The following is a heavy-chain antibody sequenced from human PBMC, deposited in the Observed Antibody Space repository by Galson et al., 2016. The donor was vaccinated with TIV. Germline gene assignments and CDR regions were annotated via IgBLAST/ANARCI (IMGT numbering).Heavy chain of an antibody. CDR2: IIAIFGTA. V-gene: IGHV1-69*13. Sequence: SVKASCKASGGIFRSDAISWVRQAPGQGLEWVGRIIAIFGTANYAQKFQGRVTITADESTNTVYLELSSLTSEDTAVYYCARLPSYYGSGNHWFDPWGQGTLVTVSS. J-gene: IGHJ5*02. D-gene: IGHD3-10*01. CDR3: ARLPSYYGSGNHWFDP. CDR1: GGIFRSDA.